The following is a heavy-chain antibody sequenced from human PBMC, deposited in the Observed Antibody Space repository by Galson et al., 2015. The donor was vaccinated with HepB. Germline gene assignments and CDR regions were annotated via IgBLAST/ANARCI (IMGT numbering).Heavy chain of an antibody. Sequence: SETLSLTCTVSGASISSYYWNWIRQPPGKGLEWIGYISYSGSPNYNPSLKSRVTSSINTSKNQFSLNLSSVTAADTAVYYCARVYDSSSADLDYWGQGTLVTVSS. CDR1: GASISSYY. D-gene: IGHD6-6*01. CDR2: ISYSGSP. J-gene: IGHJ4*02. V-gene: IGHV4-59*01. CDR3: ARVYDSSSADLDY.